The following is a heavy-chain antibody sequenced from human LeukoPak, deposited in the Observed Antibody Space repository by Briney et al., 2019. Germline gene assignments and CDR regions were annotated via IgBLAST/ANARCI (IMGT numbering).Heavy chain of an antibody. CDR3: ARGTTVTAGDY. CDR1: GFTFSSYS. Sequence: GGSLRLSCAASGFTFSSYSMNRVRQAPGKGLEWVSSISSGYTYIYYADSVKGRFTISRDNAKNSLYLQMNSLRAEDTAVYYCARGTTVTAGDYWGQGTLVTVSS. D-gene: IGHD4-17*01. J-gene: IGHJ4*02. V-gene: IGHV3-21*01. CDR2: ISSGYTYI.